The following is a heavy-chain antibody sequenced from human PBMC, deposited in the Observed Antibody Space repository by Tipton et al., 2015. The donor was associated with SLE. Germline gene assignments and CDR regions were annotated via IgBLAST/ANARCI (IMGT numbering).Heavy chain of an antibody. D-gene: IGHD3-16*01. Sequence: SLRLSCAASGFTFSGYAMSWVRQAPGKGLEWVAFIRADGSNKDYADSVKGRFTISRDNSKNTLYLQMNRLRVEDTAVYYCAGGTGAYFDHWGQGNLVTVSS. CDR2: IRADGSNK. J-gene: IGHJ4*02. CDR1: GFTFSGYA. V-gene: IGHV3-33*07. CDR3: AGGTGAYFDH.